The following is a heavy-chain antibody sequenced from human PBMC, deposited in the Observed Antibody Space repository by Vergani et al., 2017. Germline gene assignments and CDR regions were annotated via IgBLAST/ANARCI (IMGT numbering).Heavy chain of an antibody. Sequence: HLLESGGGLVQPGGSLRLSCAASGFTFIMHAMSWVRQAPGKGLEWVSTLSASDRRTHYADSVKGRFTISRDISKNTLFLHMNSLRPEDTAVYYCAKVGRSEVAGTFGAFDIWGQGTMVTVSS. CDR3: AKVGRSEVAGTFGAFDI. D-gene: IGHD6-19*01. CDR2: LSASDRRT. V-gene: IGHV3-23*01. J-gene: IGHJ3*02. CDR1: GFTFIMHA.